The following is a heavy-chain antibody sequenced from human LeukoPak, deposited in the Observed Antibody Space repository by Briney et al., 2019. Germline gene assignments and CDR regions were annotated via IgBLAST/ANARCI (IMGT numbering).Heavy chain of an antibody. D-gene: IGHD3-22*01. CDR3: ARVSHYYDSSGLFDY. Sequence: ASVKVSCKASGYTFTGYYMHWVRQAPGQGLEWMGWINPNSGGTNYAQKFQGRVTMTRDTSISTAYMELSRLRSDDTAVYYCARVSHYYDSSGLFDYWGQGTLVTVSS. CDR2: INPNSGGT. J-gene: IGHJ4*02. V-gene: IGHV1-2*02. CDR1: GYTFTGYY.